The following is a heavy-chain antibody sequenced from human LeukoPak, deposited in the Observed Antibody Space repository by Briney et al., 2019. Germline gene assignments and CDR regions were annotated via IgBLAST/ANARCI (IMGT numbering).Heavy chain of an antibody. Sequence: GGSLRLSCAASGFSFSSYAMSWVRQAPGKGLEGVSAISGSGGSTYYADSVKGRFTISRDNSKNTLYLQMNSLRAEDTAVYYCAKASNYDILTGYSRGAFDIWGQGTMVTVSS. D-gene: IGHD3-9*01. CDR3: AKASNYDILTGYSRGAFDI. J-gene: IGHJ3*02. CDR1: GFSFSSYA. V-gene: IGHV3-23*01. CDR2: ISGSGGST.